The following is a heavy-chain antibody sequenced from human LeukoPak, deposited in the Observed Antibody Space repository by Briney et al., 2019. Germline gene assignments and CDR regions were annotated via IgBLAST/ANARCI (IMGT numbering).Heavy chain of an antibody. CDR2: SDLEDGET. CDR3: ARIRDGYNDAYDI. D-gene: IGHD5-24*01. V-gene: IGHV1-24*01. CDR1: GYTLSELS. Sequence: ASVKVSCKVSGYTLSELSMHRVRQAPGKGLEWMGGSDLEDGETIYAQRFQGRVTVTEDTSTDTAYMELSSLRSEDTAVYYCARIRDGYNDAYDIWGQGTVVTVPS. J-gene: IGHJ3*02.